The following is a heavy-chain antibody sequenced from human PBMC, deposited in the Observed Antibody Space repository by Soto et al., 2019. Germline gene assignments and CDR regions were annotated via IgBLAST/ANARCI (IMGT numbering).Heavy chain of an antibody. V-gene: IGHV4-39*01. CDR1: GGSISSSSYY. D-gene: IGHD2-15*01. J-gene: IGHJ5*02. CDR2: IYYSGST. CDR3: ARPRPRYCSGGSCYHNWFDP. Sequence: SETLSLTCTVSGGSISSSSYYWGWIRQPPGKGMERIGSIYYSGSTYYNPSLKSRVTISVDTSKNQFSLKLSFVTAADTAVYYFARPRPRYCSGGSCYHNWFDPWGQGTLVTVSS.